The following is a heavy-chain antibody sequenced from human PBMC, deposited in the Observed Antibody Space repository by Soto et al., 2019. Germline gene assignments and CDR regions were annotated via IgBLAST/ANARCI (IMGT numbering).Heavy chain of an antibody. CDR2: VNTDESRT. CDR1: GFTFSSYW. CDR3: ARVLNGQWYFDY. Sequence: PGGSLRLSCGASGFTFSSYWMHWVRQAPGKGLVWVSRVNTDESRTSYADSVKGRFTISRDNAKNTLYLQMNSLRAEDTAVYYCARVLNGQWYFDYWGQGTQVTVSS. V-gene: IGHV3-74*01. D-gene: IGHD6-19*01. J-gene: IGHJ4*02.